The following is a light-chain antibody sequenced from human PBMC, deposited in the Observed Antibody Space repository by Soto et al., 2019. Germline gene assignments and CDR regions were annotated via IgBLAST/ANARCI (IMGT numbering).Light chain of an antibody. CDR1: QSVSSN. V-gene: IGKV3-15*01. CDR3: QQYAGPPTT. J-gene: IGKJ5*01. CDR2: GVS. Sequence: EIVMTQSPATLSVSPLEGANLXRRASQSVSSNLAWYQQKPGQPPRLLIYGVSTRATGIAARFSGSGSGTEFTLTISRLEPEDFAVYFCQQYAGPPTTFGQGTRLEIK.